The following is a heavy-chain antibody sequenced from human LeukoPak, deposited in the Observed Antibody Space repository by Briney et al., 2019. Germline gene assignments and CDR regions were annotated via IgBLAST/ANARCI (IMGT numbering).Heavy chain of an antibody. J-gene: IGHJ4*02. CDR1: GAAISSGAFS. D-gene: IGHD6-19*01. CDR3: ATLGSESIAVAGVHDY. V-gene: IGHV4-30-2*06. CDR2: TLHSGSP. Sequence: SQTLSLTCTVSGAAISSGAFSWNWVRQLPGKGLEWIGYTLHSGSPEYNPSLKSRVTILADRSKNQFSLKLSSVTAADTAVYYCATLGSESIAVAGVHDYWGQGTLVTVSS.